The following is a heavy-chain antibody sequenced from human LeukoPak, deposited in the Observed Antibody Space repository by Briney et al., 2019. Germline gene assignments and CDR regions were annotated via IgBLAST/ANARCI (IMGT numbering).Heavy chain of an antibody. V-gene: IGHV3-48*03. CDR3: ARWRYSGYDLEGAFDI. CDR2: ISSSGSTI. Sequence: PGGSLRLSCAASGFTFSSYEMNWVRQAPGKGLEWVSYISSSGSTIYYADSVKGRFTISRDNAKNSLYLQMNSLRAEDTAVYYCARWRYSGYDLEGAFDIWGQGTMVTVSS. D-gene: IGHD5-12*01. J-gene: IGHJ3*02. CDR1: GFTFSSYE.